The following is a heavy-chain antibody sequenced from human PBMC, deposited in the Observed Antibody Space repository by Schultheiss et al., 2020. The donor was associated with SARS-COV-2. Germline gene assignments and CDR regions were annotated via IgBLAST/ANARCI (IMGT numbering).Heavy chain of an antibody. CDR1: GYTFTSYA. Sequence: ASVKVSCKASGYTFTSYAMHWVRQAPGQGLEWMGWINPNSGGTNYAQKFQGRVTMTRDTSISTAYMELSRLRSDDTAVYYCARGDFWSGYGVGWAGDYYYMDVWGKGTTVTVSS. J-gene: IGHJ6*03. CDR2: INPNSGGT. CDR3: ARGDFWSGYGVGWAGDYYYMDV. D-gene: IGHD3-3*01. V-gene: IGHV1-2*02.